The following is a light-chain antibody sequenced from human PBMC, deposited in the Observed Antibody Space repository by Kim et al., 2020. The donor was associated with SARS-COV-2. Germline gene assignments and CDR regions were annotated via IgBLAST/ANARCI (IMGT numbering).Light chain of an antibody. CDR2: GAS. Sequence: FSPGESAPPSCRASPSVSSSYLAWYQQHPGQAPRLLIYGASSRATGIPDRFSGSGSGTDFTLTISRLEPEDFAVYYCQQYGSSPLFGQGTKVDIK. V-gene: IGKV3-20*01. J-gene: IGKJ1*01. CDR1: PSVSSSY. CDR3: QQYGSSPL.